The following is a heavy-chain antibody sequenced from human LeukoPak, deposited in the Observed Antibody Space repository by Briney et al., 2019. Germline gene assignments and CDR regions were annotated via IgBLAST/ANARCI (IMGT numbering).Heavy chain of an antibody. V-gene: IGHV4-39*01. Sequence: SETLSLTSTGSGGSISSSSYYSGWLRQPPGKGLEWIGTIYYSGSTYYNPSLKSRVTISVDTSKNQFCLKLSSVTAADTAVYYCARLDSIHLITYWGQGTLVTVSS. D-gene: IGHD3-16*01. J-gene: IGHJ4*02. CDR3: ARLDSIHLITY. CDR1: GGSISSSSYY. CDR2: IYYSGST.